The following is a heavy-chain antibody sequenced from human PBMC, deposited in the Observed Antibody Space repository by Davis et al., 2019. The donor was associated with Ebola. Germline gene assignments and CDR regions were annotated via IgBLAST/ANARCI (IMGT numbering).Heavy chain of an antibody. CDR2: IYYSGST. CDR1: GGSVSSGSYY. CDR3: ARDRSGSYYIRAPAFDI. V-gene: IGHV4-61*01. Sequence: PGGSLRLSCTVSGGSVSSGSYYWSWIRQPPGKGLEWIGYIYYSGSTNYNPSLKSRVTISVDTSKNQFSLKLSSVTAADTAVYYCARDRSGSYYIRAPAFDIWGQGTMVTVSS. J-gene: IGHJ3*02. D-gene: IGHD1-26*01.